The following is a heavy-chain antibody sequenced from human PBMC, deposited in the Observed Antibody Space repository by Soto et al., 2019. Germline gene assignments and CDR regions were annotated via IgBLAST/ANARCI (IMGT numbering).Heavy chain of an antibody. V-gene: IGHV3-23*01. CDR2: ISGSGGST. Sequence: GGSLRLSCAASGFTFSSYAMSWVRQAPGKGLEWVSAISGSGGSTYYADSVKGRFTISRDNSKNTLYLQMNSLRAEDTAVYYCAKDRRDMNTVVTPPIDYWGQGTLVTVSS. J-gene: IGHJ4*02. D-gene: IGHD4-17*01. CDR1: GFTFSSYA. CDR3: AKDRRDMNTVVTPPIDY.